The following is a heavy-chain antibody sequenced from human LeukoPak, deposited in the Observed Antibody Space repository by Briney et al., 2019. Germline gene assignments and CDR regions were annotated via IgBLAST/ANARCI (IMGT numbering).Heavy chain of an antibody. CDR1: EYTFTDYY. CDR2: INPVSGGT. Sequence: GASVKVSCKASEYTFTDYYLHWVRQAPGQGFEWMGWINPVSGGTNYVQKFQGRVTMTMDTSISTAYMELSRLRSDDTAVYYCARANFLSCSSTSCLFDYWGQGTLVTVSS. D-gene: IGHD2-2*01. V-gene: IGHV1-2*02. CDR3: ARANFLSCSSTSCLFDY. J-gene: IGHJ4*02.